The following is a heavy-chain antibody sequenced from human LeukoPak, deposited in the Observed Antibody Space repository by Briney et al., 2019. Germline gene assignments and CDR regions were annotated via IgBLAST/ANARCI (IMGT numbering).Heavy chain of an antibody. CDR2: ISGSGGSA. Sequence: GGSLRLSCAASGFTFSSYAISWVRQAPGKGLEWVSAISGSGGSAYYADSVKGRFTISRDNSKNTLYLQMNSLRAEDTAVYYCAKVGSSGWYAPADFDYWGQGTLVTVSS. CDR3: AKVGSSGWYAPADFDY. D-gene: IGHD6-19*01. CDR1: GFTFSSYA. V-gene: IGHV3-23*01. J-gene: IGHJ4*02.